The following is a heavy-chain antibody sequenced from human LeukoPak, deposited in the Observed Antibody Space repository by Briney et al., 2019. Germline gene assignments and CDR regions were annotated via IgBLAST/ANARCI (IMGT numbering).Heavy chain of an antibody. J-gene: IGHJ4*02. V-gene: IGHV4-59*08. D-gene: IGHD5-18*01. CDR1: GVALSSYS. CDR3: ARWRQIRYGHVGYFDY. Sequence: SETLCLTCAVSGVALSSYSWSCVRGPPGKGLGWIGRIYYSENTNYNPSLQSRVTISVDTSKNQFSLKLRSVTAADTAVYYCARWRQIRYGHVGYFDYWGQGTLVTVSS. CDR2: IYYSENT.